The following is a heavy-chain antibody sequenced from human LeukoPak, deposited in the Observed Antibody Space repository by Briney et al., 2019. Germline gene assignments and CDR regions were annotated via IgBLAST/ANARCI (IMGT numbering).Heavy chain of an antibody. D-gene: IGHD3-22*01. V-gene: IGHV4-4*02. CDR3: ARFHYYDSSGYYYRRDDAFDI. Sequence: SETLSLTCAVSGGSISSYNWWSWVRQPPGKGLEWIGEIYHSGSTSYNPSLKSRVTISVDKSKNQFSLKLSSVTAADTAVYYCARFHYYDSSGYYYRRDDAFDIWGQGTMVTVSS. CDR1: GGSISSYNW. J-gene: IGHJ3*02. CDR2: IYHSGST.